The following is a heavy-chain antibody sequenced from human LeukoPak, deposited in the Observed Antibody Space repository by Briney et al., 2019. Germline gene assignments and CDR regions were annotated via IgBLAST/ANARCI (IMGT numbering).Heavy chain of an antibody. D-gene: IGHD2-15*01. V-gene: IGHV7-4-1*02. Sequence: GASVKVSCKASGGTFSSYAISWVRQAPGQGLEWMGWIDTNTGNPTYAQGFTGRFVFSLDTPVTTTYLQISSLKAEDTAVYYCTRDSYCSGGRCYSRVGYWGQGTLVTVSS. CDR1: GGTFSSYA. CDR2: IDTNTGNP. J-gene: IGHJ4*02. CDR3: TRDSYCSGGRCYSRVGY.